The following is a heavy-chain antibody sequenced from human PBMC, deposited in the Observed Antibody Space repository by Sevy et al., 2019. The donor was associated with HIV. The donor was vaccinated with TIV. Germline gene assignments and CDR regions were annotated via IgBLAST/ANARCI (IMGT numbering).Heavy chain of an antibody. Sequence: GGSLRLSCAASGFTFRSYWMTWVRQAPGKGLEWVANIDQDGSSEAYVDSVKGRFTISRDNVENSLFLQMNSLRVEDTAVYFCATDLSGHGTYWGQGTLVTVSS. CDR1: GFTFRSYW. D-gene: IGHD1-1*01. V-gene: IGHV3-7*01. J-gene: IGHJ4*02. CDR3: ATDLSGHGTY. CDR2: IDQDGSSE.